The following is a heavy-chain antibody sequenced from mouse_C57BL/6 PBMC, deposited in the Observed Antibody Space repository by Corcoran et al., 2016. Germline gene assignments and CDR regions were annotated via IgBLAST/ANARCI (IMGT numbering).Heavy chain of an antibody. V-gene: IGHV1-26*01. Sequence: EVQLQQSGPELAKPGASVKISCKASGYTFTDYYMNWVKQSHGKSLEWIGDINPNNGGTSYNQKFKGKATLTVDKSSSTAYMELRSLTSEDSAVYYCARFDYYGSSYYAMDYWGQGTSVTVSS. CDR2: INPNNGGT. J-gene: IGHJ4*01. CDR1: GYTFTDYY. CDR3: ARFDYYGSSYYAMDY. D-gene: IGHD1-1*01.